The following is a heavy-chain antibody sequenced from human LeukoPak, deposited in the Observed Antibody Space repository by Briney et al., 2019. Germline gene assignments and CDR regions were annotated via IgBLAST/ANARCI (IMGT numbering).Heavy chain of an antibody. CDR3: ARVTSLTGTIFDS. Sequence: GGSLGLSCAASVFTFRSCWMHWVRQAPGTGLVWVARINSDGSSTSYADSVKGRFTLSRDNAKNTLYLQMSSLRVEDTAVYYCARVTSLTGTIFDSWGQGALVTVSS. CDR1: VFTFRSCW. CDR2: INSDGSST. J-gene: IGHJ4*02. V-gene: IGHV3-74*01. D-gene: IGHD1-7*01.